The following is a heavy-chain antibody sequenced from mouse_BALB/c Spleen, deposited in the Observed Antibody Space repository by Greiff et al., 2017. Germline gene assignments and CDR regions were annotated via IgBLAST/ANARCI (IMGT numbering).Heavy chain of an antibody. CDR3: ARSEGTWFAY. V-gene: IGHV1S56*01. Sequence: QVQLQQSGAELVRPGASVTLSCKASGYTFTSYYIHWVKQRPGQGLEWIGWIYPGNVNTKYNEKFKGKATLTADKSSSTAYMQLSSLTSEDSAVYFCARSEGTWFAYWGQGTLVTVSA. J-gene: IGHJ3*01. CDR2: IYPGNVNT. CDR1: GYTFTSYY.